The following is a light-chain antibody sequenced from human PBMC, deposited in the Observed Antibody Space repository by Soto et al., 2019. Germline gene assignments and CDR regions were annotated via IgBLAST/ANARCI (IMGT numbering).Light chain of an antibody. Sequence: EIVLTQSPGTLSLSPGERATLSCRASQSVSSNYLAWYQQTPGQAPRLLIYGASSRATGIPDRFSGSGSGTDFTLTISRLEPEDFAVYHCQQYGKSPLTFGGGTKVEIK. CDR1: QSVSSNY. V-gene: IGKV3-20*01. J-gene: IGKJ4*01. CDR3: QQYGKSPLT. CDR2: GAS.